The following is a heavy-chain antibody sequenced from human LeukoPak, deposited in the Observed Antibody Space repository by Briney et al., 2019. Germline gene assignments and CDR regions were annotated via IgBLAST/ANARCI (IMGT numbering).Heavy chain of an antibody. CDR1: GFTFSSYA. Sequence: GGSLRLSCAASGFTFSSYAMHWVRQAPGKGLEWVAAIPYDGSNKYYTDSVKGRFTISRDNSKNTLYLEMNSLTAEDTAVYYCARDGVGVWGSYPHWGQGTLVTVSS. V-gene: IGHV3-30-3*01. CDR3: ARDGVGVWGSYPH. CDR2: IPYDGSNK. J-gene: IGHJ4*02. D-gene: IGHD3-16*02.